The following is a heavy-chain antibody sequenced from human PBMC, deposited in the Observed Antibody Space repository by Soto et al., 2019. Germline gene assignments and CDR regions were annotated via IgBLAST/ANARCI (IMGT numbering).Heavy chain of an antibody. V-gene: IGHV4-59*01. CDR1: GGSISSYY. Sequence: SETLSLTCAVSGGSISSYYWSWIRQPPGKGLEWIGYIYYSGSTNYNPSLKSRVTISVDTSKNQFSLKLSSVTAADTAVYYCARVPPYDLEPYYYYYMDVWGKGXTVTVSS. J-gene: IGHJ6*03. CDR3: ARVPPYDLEPYYYYYMDV. CDR2: IYYSGST. D-gene: IGHD3-3*01.